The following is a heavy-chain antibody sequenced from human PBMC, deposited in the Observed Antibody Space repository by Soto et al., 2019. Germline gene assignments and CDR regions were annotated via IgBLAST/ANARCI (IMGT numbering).Heavy chain of an antibody. J-gene: IGHJ6*02. D-gene: IGHD6-19*01. CDR2: IYPGDSDT. Sequence: GESLKISCKGSGYSFTSYWIGWVRQMPGKGLEWMGIIYPGDSDTRYSPSFQGQVTISADKSISTAYLQWSSLKASDTAMYYCARAKGSSGLYDYYYGMDVWGQGTTVTVSS. CDR3: ARAKGSSGLYDYYYGMDV. CDR1: GYSFTSYW. V-gene: IGHV5-51*01.